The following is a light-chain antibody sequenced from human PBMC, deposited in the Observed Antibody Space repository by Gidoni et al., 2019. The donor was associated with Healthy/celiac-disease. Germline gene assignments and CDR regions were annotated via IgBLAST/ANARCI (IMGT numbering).Light chain of an antibody. J-gene: IGKJ3*01. V-gene: IGKV1-9*01. Sequence: DIQLTQSPSFLSASVGDRVTITCRASQGISSYLALYQQKPGKAPKLLIYAASTLQSGVPSRFSGSGSGTEFNLTISSLQPEDFATYYCQQLNSYPPFTFGPGTKVDIK. CDR3: QQLNSYPPFT. CDR1: QGISSY. CDR2: AAS.